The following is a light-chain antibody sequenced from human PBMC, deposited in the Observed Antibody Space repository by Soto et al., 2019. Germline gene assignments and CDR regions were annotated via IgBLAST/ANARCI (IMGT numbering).Light chain of an antibody. V-gene: IGKV1-9*01. J-gene: IGKJ5*01. CDR2: GAS. CDR1: QGMNTN. Sequence: DIQLTQSPSFLSASVGDRVTISCRASQGMNTNVAWYQHKPGKAPKLLIYGASTLHTGVPSRFSGSESGAEFTLTISSLQPEDFATCYCQQRHSYPITFGQGTRLEIK. CDR3: QQRHSYPIT.